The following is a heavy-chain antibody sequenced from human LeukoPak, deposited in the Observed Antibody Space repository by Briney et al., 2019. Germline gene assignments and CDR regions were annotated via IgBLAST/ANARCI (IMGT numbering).Heavy chain of an antibody. CDR2: IYYSGST. J-gene: IGHJ3*02. CDR3: ARHPLVGSSGWTHAFDI. D-gene: IGHD6-19*01. V-gene: IGHV4-61*08. CDR1: GGSISTGGYY. Sequence: SETLSLTCTVSGGSISTGGYYWSWIRQPPGKGLEWIGYIYYSGSTNYNPSLKSRVTISVDTSKNQFSLKLSSVTAADTAVYYCARHPLVGSSGWTHAFDIWGQGTMVTVSS.